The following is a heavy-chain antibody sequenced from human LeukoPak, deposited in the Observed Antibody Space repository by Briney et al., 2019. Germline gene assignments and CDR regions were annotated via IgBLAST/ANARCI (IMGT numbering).Heavy chain of an antibody. CDR3: ARVTGYMTEDYFDY. CDR1: GGSIYSYY. D-gene: IGHD6-13*01. CDR2: IYYSGST. J-gene: IGHJ4*02. V-gene: IGHV4-59*01. Sequence: SETLSLTCTVSGGSIYSYYWSWIRQPPGKGLEWIGYIYYSGSTNYNPSLKSRVTISVDTSKNQFSLRLSSVTAADTAVYYCARVTGYMTEDYFDYWGQGTLITVSS.